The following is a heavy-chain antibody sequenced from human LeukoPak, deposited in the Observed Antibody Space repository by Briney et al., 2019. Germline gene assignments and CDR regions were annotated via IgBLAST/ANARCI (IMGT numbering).Heavy chain of an antibody. CDR1: GGSFSSYY. V-gene: IGHV4-34*01. Sequence: SETLSLTCAVYGGSFSSYYWSWIRQPPGKGLEWIGEIYHSGSTNYNPSLKSRFTISVDTSNNKLYLKMSSVNAADTAVDYCARATANRYDAFDIWGQGTMVTVSS. J-gene: IGHJ3*02. D-gene: IGHD1-14*01. CDR2: IYHSGST. CDR3: ARATANRYDAFDI.